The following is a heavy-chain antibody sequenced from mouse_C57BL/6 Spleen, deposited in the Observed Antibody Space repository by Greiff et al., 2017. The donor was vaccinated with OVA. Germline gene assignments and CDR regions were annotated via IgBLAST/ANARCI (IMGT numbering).Heavy chain of an antibody. D-gene: IGHD1-1*01. CDR2: ISSGSSTI. CDR3: AKADYYGSTWYFDV. J-gene: IGHJ1*03. Sequence: EVKLVESGGGLVKPGGSLKLSCAASGFTFSDYGMHWVRQAPEKGLEWVAYISSGSSTIYYADTVKGRFTISRDNAKNTLFLQMTSLRSEDTAMDYCAKADYYGSTWYFDVWGTWTTVTVSS. V-gene: IGHV5-17*01. CDR1: GFTFSDYG.